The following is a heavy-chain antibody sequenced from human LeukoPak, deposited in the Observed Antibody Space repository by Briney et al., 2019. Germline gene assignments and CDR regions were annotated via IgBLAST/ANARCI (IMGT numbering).Heavy chain of an antibody. Sequence: GGSLRLSFAVSGFTFTDYWMNWIRQAPGKGLEGVASIRQDGGEKSYVDSVKGRFTISRDNTKSSLYLQINSLRAEDTAVYYCARDGTAAGLYFDLWGQGTLVTVSS. D-gene: IGHD6-13*01. CDR2: IRQDGGEK. CDR3: ARDGTAAGLYFDL. V-gene: IGHV3-7*01. CDR1: GFTFTDYW. J-gene: IGHJ4*01.